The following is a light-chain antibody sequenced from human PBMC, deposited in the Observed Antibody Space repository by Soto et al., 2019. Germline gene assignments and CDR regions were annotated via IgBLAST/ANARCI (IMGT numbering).Light chain of an antibody. CDR3: QQYSNWPPYT. Sequence: EIVMTQSPATLSVSPGERATLSCRASQSVSSNLAGYQQKPGQAPRLLIYGASTRATGIPTRFSGSGSGTEFTLTISSLQSEDFAVYYCQQYSNWPPYTVGQGTKLEIK. J-gene: IGKJ2*01. V-gene: IGKV3-15*01. CDR1: QSVSSN. CDR2: GAS.